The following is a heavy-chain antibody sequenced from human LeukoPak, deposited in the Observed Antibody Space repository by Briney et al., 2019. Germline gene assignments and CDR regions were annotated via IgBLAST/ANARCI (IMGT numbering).Heavy chain of an antibody. CDR2: DGIVGDT. CDR3: AREGRGSSADAFDI. Sequence: PGGSLRLSCAASGFTFSSYEMHWVRQVAGKGLEWVSADGIVGDTFYSGSVKGRFTISRENTENSLFLQMNSLRAGDTAVYYCAREGRGSSADAFDIWGQGTMVTVSS. CDR1: GFTFSSYE. V-gene: IGHV3-13*01. J-gene: IGHJ3*02. D-gene: IGHD3-16*01.